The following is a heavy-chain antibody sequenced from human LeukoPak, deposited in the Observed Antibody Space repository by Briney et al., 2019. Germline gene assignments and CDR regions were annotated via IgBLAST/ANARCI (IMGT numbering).Heavy chain of an antibody. CDR1: GFSFSSYN. J-gene: IGHJ6*02. V-gene: IGHV3-21*01. Sequence: GGSLRLSCAASGFSFSSYNMNWVRQSPGKGLEWVSSITSSSSYMYYADSVKGRFTISRDNAKNSLYLQMNSLRAEDTAVYFCARSPPFSSSAHYGMDVWGQGTTVTVSS. D-gene: IGHD6-6*01. CDR3: ARSPPFSSSAHYGMDV. CDR2: ITSSSSYM.